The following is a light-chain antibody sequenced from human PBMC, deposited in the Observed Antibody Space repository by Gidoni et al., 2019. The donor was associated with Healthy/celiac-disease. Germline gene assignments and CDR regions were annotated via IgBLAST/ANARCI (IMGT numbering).Light chain of an antibody. V-gene: IGKV3-15*01. J-gene: IGKJ2*01. CDR2: GAS. Sequence: EIVMTQSPATLSVSPGERATLSCRASQSVSSNLAWYQQKPGQAPRLLIYGASTRATGIPARFSGSGSGTEFTLTISSLQSEDFAVYYCQQYNNWPPPRHMYTFGQXTKLEIK. CDR1: QSVSSN. CDR3: QQYNNWPPPRHMYT.